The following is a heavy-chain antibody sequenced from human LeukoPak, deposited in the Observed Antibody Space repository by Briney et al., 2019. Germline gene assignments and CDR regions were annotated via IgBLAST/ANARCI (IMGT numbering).Heavy chain of an antibody. V-gene: IGHV3-23*01. Sequence: GGSLRLSCAASGFTFSSYAMSWVRQAPGKGLEWVSAISGSGGSTYYADSVKGRFTISRDNSKNTLYLQMNSLRAEDTAVYYCAKGINIVVVPAAFDAFDIWGQGTMVTVS. CDR2: ISGSGGST. CDR3: AKGINIVVVPAAFDAFDI. D-gene: IGHD2-2*01. J-gene: IGHJ3*02. CDR1: GFTFSSYA.